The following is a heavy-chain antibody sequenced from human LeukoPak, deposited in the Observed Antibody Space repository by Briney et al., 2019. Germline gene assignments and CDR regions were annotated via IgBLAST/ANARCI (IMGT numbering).Heavy chain of an antibody. J-gene: IGHJ4*02. V-gene: IGHV3-30*18. Sequence: GGSLRLSCAASGFIFSTYGMHWVRLAPDKGLEWVAVLSHDGSNKYYADSVKGRFTISRDNSKNTLFLQMNSLRAEDTAVYFCAKAASSSGYYSRLDYWGQGTLVTVSS. D-gene: IGHD3-22*01. CDR3: AKAASSSGYYSRLDY. CDR2: LSHDGSNK. CDR1: GFIFSTYG.